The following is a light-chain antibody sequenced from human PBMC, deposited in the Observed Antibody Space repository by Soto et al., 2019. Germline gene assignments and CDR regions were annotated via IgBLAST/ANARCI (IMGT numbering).Light chain of an antibody. CDR2: DVS. CDR1: SSDVGGYNY. J-gene: IGLJ1*01. CDR3: CSYAGSYTYV. Sequence: LTQPRSVCGSPGQSVTISCTGTSSDVGGYNYVSWYQQHPGKAPKLMIYDVSKRPSGVPDRFSGSKSGNTASLTISGLQAEDEADYYCCSYAGSYTYVFGTGTKVTVL. V-gene: IGLV2-11*01.